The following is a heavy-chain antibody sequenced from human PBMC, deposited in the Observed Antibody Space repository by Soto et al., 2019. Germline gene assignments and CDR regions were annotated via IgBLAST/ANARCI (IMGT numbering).Heavy chain of an antibody. D-gene: IGHD3-10*01. J-gene: IGHJ6*02. CDR3: AREPRGSGSYYPPHYYYYYGMDV. Sequence: SETLSLTCTVSGGPISSGDYYWSWIRQPPGKGLEWIGYIYYSGSTYYNPSLKSRVTISVDTSKNQFSLKLSSVTAADTAVYYCAREPRGSGSYYPPHYYYYYGMDVWGQGTTVTVSS. V-gene: IGHV4-30-4*01. CDR2: IYYSGST. CDR1: GGPISSGDYY.